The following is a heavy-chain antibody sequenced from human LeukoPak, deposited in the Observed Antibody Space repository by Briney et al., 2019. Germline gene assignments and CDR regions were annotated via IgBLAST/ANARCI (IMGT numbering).Heavy chain of an antibody. CDR1: GYTFTGYY. J-gene: IGHJ5*02. D-gene: IGHD3-10*01. CDR3: ARDGWWRFGELRWFDP. V-gene: IGHV1-2*02. Sequence: EASVKVSCKASGYTFTGYYMHWVRQAPGQGLEWMGWINPNSGGTNYAQKFQGRVTMTRDTSISTAYMELSRLRSDDTAVYYCARDGWWRFGELRWFDPWGQGTLVTVSS. CDR2: INPNSGGT.